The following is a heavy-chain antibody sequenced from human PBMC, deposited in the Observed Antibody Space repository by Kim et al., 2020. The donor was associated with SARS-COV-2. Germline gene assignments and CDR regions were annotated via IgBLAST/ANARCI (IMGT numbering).Heavy chain of an antibody. CDR3: ARVPYVTMIASCYFDC. Sequence: SETLSLTCTVSGGSISSSSYYWGWIRQPPGKGLEWIGNIYYRGSTYYNPSLKSRVTISVDTSKNQFSLKLSSVTAADTAVYYCARVPYVTMIASCYFDCWGQGTLVTVSS. CDR1: GGSISSSSYY. D-gene: IGHD2-21*01. J-gene: IGHJ4*02. CDR2: IYYRGST. V-gene: IGHV4-39*01.